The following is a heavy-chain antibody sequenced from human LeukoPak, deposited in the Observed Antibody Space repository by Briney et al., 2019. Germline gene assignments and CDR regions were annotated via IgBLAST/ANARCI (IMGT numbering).Heavy chain of an antibody. CDR3: ARGRDGYKSAFDI. J-gene: IGHJ3*02. V-gene: IGHV4-61*03. CDR1: GGSVSCGSYS. CDR2: IYYTGST. Sequence: ETVSLTCTLSGGSVSCGSYSWSWIRQPPGKGLEWIIHIYYTGSTNYNPSLKRRVTITVDTSKNHFCLNLNSVTAADTAVYYCARGRDGYKSAFDIRGQGTMVTVSS. D-gene: IGHD5-24*01.